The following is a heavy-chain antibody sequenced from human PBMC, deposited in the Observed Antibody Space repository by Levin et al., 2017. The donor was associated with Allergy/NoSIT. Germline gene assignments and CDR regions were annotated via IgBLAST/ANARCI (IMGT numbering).Heavy chain of an antibody. Sequence: PSETLSLTCTVSGGSITNYHWSWIRQPPGKGLEWIGYIFYSGNTDYNPSLKSRVTMSVDTSKHQFSLKLTAVTAADTAGYYCARHRSSSVWPHDPFGIWGQGTMVTVSS. CDR2: IFYSGNT. D-gene: IGHD6-25*01. CDR3: ARHRSSSVWPHDPFGI. CDR1: GGSITNYH. V-gene: IGHV4-59*08. J-gene: IGHJ3*02.